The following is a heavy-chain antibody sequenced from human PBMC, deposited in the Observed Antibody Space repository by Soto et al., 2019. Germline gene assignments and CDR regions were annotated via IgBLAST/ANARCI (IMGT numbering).Heavy chain of an antibody. Sequence: ASVKVSCKASGSTFTSYDINWVRQATGQGLEWMGWMNPNSGNTGYAQKFQGRVTMTRNTSISTAYMELSSLRSEDTAVYYCARGQGVVVPASNDYWGQGTLVTVSS. J-gene: IGHJ4*02. CDR2: MNPNSGNT. CDR3: ARGQGVVVPASNDY. V-gene: IGHV1-8*01. D-gene: IGHD2-2*01. CDR1: GSTFTSYD.